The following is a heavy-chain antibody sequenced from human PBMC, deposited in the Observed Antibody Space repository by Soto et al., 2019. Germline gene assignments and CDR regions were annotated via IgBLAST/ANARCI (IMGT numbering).Heavy chain of an antibody. CDR2: VDWDDDK. CDR3: VRGGVVVAPAATPGAFDI. J-gene: IGHJ3*02. CDR1: GFSLKTSGMC. V-gene: IGHV2-70*12. Sequence: SGPTLVNPTQTLTLTCTFSGFSLKTSGMCVSWIRQPPGKALEWLALVDWDDDKYFRPSLKTRLSISKDTSRNQVVLTMTNMDPVDTAIYYCVRGGVVVAPAATPGAFDIWGQGTMVTVS. D-gene: IGHD2-2*01.